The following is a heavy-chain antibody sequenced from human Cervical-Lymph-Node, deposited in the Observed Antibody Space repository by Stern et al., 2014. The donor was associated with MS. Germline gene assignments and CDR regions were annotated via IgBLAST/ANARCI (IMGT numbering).Heavy chain of an antibody. J-gene: IGHJ6*02. CDR3: AREVGSLSMDL. V-gene: IGHV1-69*17. CDR2: ITPIFGMA. Sequence: QLVQSGAEVKKPGSSVKVSCKASGDTFTTYAISWVRQAPGQGLEWMGGITPIFGMADYAEKFQARVTITVDRSTSTAYMELRSLRLDDTAVYYCAREVGSLSMDLWGQGTTVTVSS. D-gene: IGHD3-16*01. CDR1: GDTFTTYA.